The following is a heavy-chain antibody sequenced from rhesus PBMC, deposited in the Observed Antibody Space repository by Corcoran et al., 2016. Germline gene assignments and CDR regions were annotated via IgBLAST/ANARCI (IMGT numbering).Heavy chain of an antibody. CDR3: ASDVSVAAKGDFDY. V-gene: IGHV4-169*02. CDR2: IYGRGSST. D-gene: IGHD4-29*01. Sequence: QLQRQESGPGLVKPSETRSVTCAVSGGSISSSYWRCIRQAPTKWLEWIVFIYGRGSSTNYNPSLKRRVTLAVDTSKNQLSLKLSSVTTAETPVYYCASDVSVAAKGDFDYWGQGILVTVSS. J-gene: IGHJ4*01. CDR1: GGSISSSY.